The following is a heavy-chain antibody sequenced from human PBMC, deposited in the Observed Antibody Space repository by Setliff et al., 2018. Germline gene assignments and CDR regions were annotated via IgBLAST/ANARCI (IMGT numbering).Heavy chain of an antibody. CDR3: AKYPSNSVYNYFDP. V-gene: IGHV3-23*01. Sequence: PGGSLRLSCAASGFTFSSYAMSWVRQAPGKGLEWVSVISNIGSSTYYAGSVKGRFTISRDNSKNTLSLQMNSLRAEDTAIYYCAKYPSNSVYNYFDPWGQGTLVTVSS. CDR2: ISNIGSST. D-gene: IGHD1-7*01. CDR1: GFTFSSYA. J-gene: IGHJ5*02.